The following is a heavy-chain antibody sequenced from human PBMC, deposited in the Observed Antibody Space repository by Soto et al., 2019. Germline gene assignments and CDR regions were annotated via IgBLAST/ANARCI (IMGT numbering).Heavy chain of an antibody. J-gene: IGHJ3*02. CDR3: ARLSVVVAAKGTDAFEI. Sequence: ASVKVSCKASGYTFTSYYMHWVRQAPGQGLEWMGIINPSGGSTSYAQKFQGRVTMTRDTSTSTVYMELSSLRSEDTAVYYCARLSVVVAAKGTDAFEIWGQGTMVTVSS. CDR1: GYTFTSYY. V-gene: IGHV1-46*01. CDR2: INPSGGST. D-gene: IGHD2-15*01.